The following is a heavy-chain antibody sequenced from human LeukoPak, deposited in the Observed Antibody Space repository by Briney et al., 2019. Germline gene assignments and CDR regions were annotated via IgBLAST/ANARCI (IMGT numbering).Heavy chain of an antibody. D-gene: IGHD6-19*01. CDR1: GASISSSDYY. V-gene: IGHV4-39*01. Sequence: PSETLSLTCTVSGASISSSDYYWGWIRQPPGKGLEWIGSLYSGGLTYYNPSLKSRVTISVDTSKNQFSLKVTSVTVADTAVYSCASGGYSSGWYGSFDIWGQWTVVTVSS. J-gene: IGHJ3*02. CDR2: LYSGGLT. CDR3: ASGGYSSGWYGSFDI.